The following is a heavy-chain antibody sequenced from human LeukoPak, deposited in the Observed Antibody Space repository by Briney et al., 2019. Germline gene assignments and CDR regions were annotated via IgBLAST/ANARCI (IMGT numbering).Heavy chain of an antibody. CDR2: ISSGAGTT. J-gene: IGHJ5*02. D-gene: IGHD6-19*01. CDR3: AKDLEQSYSGWSASYDA. CDR1: GFTFSNYA. Sequence: GGSLRLSCAASGFTFSNYAMSWVRQVPGKWLEWVSSISSGAGTTGYADSVKGRFTISRVNSKSTIYLQMNSLRAEDTAVYYCAKDLEQSYSGWSASYDAWGQGTLVTVSS. V-gene: IGHV3-23*01.